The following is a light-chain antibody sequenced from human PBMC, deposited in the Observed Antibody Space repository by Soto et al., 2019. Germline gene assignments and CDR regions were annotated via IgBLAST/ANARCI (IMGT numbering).Light chain of an antibody. J-gene: IGLJ1*01. CDR3: SSYTSSSTLYV. CDR2: EVS. Sequence: QSVLTQPASVSGTPRQSITISCTGTSRDVGGYNYVSWYQQHPGKAPKLMIYEVSNRPSGVSNRSSGSKSGNTASLTISGLQVEDEADYYCSSYTSSSTLYVCGTGTKVTVL. V-gene: IGLV2-14*01. CDR1: SRDVGGYNY.